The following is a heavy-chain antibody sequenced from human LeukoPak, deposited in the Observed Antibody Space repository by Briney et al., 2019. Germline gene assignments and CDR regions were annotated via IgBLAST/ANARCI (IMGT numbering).Heavy chain of an antibody. CDR3: ARDGGSYYGEVAFDI. J-gene: IGHJ3*02. D-gene: IGHD3-10*01. CDR1: GFTFSSYS. Sequence: PGGSLRLSCAASGFTFSSYSMNWVRQAPGKGLEWVSYISSSSSTIYYADSVKGRFTISRDNAKNSLYLQMNSLRAEDTAVYYCARDGGSYYGEVAFDIWGQGTMVTVSS. CDR2: ISSSSSTI. V-gene: IGHV3-48*01.